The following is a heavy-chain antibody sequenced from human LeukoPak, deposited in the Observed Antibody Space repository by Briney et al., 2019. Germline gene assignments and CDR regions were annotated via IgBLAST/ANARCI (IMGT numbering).Heavy chain of an antibody. Sequence: GGSLRLSCAASGFTFRNYWMGWVRQAPGKGLEWVANTKPDGSAENYADSVRGRFTISRDNSKHTLYLQIDSLGTEGTAVYYWAKGIPYLGNYDIWTGYYSRREGGFDYWGQGTLVTVSS. CDR3: AKGIPYLGNYDIWTGYYSRREGGFDY. CDR2: TKPDGSAE. CDR1: GFTFRNYW. J-gene: IGHJ4*02. D-gene: IGHD3-9*01. V-gene: IGHV3-7*01.